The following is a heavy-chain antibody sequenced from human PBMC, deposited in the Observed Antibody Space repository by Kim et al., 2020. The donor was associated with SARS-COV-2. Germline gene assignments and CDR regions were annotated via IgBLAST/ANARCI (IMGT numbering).Heavy chain of an antibody. CDR1: GFTFSSYA. CDR2: ISGSGGRT. Sequence: GGSLRLSCAASGFTFSSYAMSWVRQAPGKGLEWVSGISGSGGRTYYADSVKGRFTISRDNSKNTLCLQMNSLRAEDTAVYYCAKAAWGLGTLDYWGQGSLVTVSS. CDR3: AKAAWGLGTLDY. V-gene: IGHV3-23*01. J-gene: IGHJ4*02. D-gene: IGHD7-27*01.